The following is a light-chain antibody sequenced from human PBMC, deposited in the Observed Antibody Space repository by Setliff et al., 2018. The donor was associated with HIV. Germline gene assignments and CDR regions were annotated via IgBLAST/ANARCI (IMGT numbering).Light chain of an antibody. V-gene: IGLV2-11*01. CDR1: SSDVGSYDY. CDR3: CSYGDSYTSLYV. J-gene: IGLJ1*01. CDR2: DVN. Sequence: QSALTQPRSVSGSPGQSVTISCTGTSSDVGSYDYVSWYQQYPGKAPKLMIYDVNERPSGVPDRFSGSKSGNTASLTISGLQAEDEADYYCCSYGDSYTSLYVFGTGTKVTVL.